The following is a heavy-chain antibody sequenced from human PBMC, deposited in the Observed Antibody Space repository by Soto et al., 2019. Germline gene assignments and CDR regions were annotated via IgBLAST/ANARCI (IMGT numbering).Heavy chain of an antibody. CDR2: INAGNGNT. V-gene: IGHV1-3*01. CDR3: ARVGTKRRVTIFGVVNYMGPFDY. J-gene: IGHJ4*02. CDR1: GYTFTSYA. Sequence: GASVKVSCKAPGYTFTSYAMHWVRQAPGQRLEWMGWINAGNGNTKYSQKFQGRVAITRDTSASTAYMELSSLRSEDTAVYYCARVGTKRRVTIFGVVNYMGPFDYWGQGTLVTVSS. D-gene: IGHD3-3*01.